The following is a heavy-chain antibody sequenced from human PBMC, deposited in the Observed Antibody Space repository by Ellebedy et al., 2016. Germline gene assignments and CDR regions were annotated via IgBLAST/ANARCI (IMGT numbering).Heavy chain of an antibody. CDR2: IKEDGSDK. CDR3: ARDRTMTTVTSAYYYYGMDV. V-gene: IGHV3-7*01. D-gene: IGHD4-17*01. J-gene: IGHJ6*02. CDR1: GFTFSSHW. Sequence: GGSLRLSXAASGFTFSSHWMSWVRQAPGKGLEWVANIKEDGSDKYYVDSVKGRFTISRDNAKNSLSLQMHSLRAEDTAVYYCARDRTMTTVTSAYYYYGMDVWGQGTTVTVSS.